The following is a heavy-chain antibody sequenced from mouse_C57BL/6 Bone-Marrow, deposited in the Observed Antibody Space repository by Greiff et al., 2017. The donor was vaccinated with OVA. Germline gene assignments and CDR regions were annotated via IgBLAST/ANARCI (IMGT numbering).Heavy chain of an antibody. D-gene: IGHD1-1*01. J-gene: IGHJ1*03. CDR2: ILPSIGRT. V-gene: IGHV15-2*01. Sequence: SGSELRSPGSSVKLSCKDFDSEVFPIAYMSWVRQKPGHGFEWIGGILPSIGRTIYGEKFEDKATLDADTLSNTAYLELNSLTSEDSAIYYCARRGFYYGSSLYFDVWGTGTTVTVSS. CDR1: DSEVFPIAY. CDR3: ARRGFYYGSSLYFDV.